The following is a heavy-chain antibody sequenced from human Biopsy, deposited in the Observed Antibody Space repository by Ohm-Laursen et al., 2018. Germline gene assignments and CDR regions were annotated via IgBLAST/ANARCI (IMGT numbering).Heavy chain of an antibody. CDR2: VYYTGRP. Sequence: TLSLPCTVSGDSISSYYWSWIRQPPGKGLQWIGSVYYTGRPDYHPSLQSRVTISVDTSKNHFSLRLRSVTPADTAIYYCARDRGYYSDRTVPGYFDLWGRGTLVTVSS. CDR3: ARDRGYYSDRTVPGYFDL. D-gene: IGHD3-22*01. CDR1: GDSISSYY. V-gene: IGHV4-59*01. J-gene: IGHJ2*01.